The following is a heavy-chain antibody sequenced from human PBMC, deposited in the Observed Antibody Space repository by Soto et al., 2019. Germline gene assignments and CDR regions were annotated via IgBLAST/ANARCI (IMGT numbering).Heavy chain of an antibody. CDR1: GFTFSSYA. Sequence: GGSLRLSCAASGFTFSSYAMSWVRQAPGKGLEWVSAISGSGGSTYYADSVKGRFTISRDNSKNTLYLQMNSLRAEDTAVYYCAKSSLWFGELLTNFDYWGQGTLVTVSS. J-gene: IGHJ4*02. V-gene: IGHV3-23*01. CDR3: AKSSLWFGELLTNFDY. D-gene: IGHD3-10*01. CDR2: ISGSGGST.